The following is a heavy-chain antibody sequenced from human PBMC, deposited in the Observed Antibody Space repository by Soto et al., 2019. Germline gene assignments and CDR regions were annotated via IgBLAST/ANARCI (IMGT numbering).Heavy chain of an antibody. CDR3: ARHGSGWDY. CDR2: INAGTGNT. CDR1: GYTFTSYA. J-gene: IGHJ4*02. V-gene: IGHV1-3*05. Sequence: QVQLVQSGAEEKKPGASVKVSCKASGYTFTSYAMHWVRQAPGQRLEWMGWINAGTGNTKYSQKFQGRVTITRDTSASTANMKLSSLRAEDTAVYYCARHGSGWDYWGQGTLVTVSS. D-gene: IGHD6-25*01.